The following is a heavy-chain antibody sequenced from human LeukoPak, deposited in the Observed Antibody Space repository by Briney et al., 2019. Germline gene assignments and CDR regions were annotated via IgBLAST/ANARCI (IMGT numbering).Heavy chain of an antibody. J-gene: IGHJ4*02. CDR2: ISGSGGST. CDR1: GFTFSSYA. D-gene: IGHD3-9*01. V-gene: IGHV3-23*01. Sequence: GGSLRLSCAASGFTFSSYAMSWVRQPPGKGLEWVSAISGSGGSTYYADSVKGRFTISRDNSKNTLYLQMNSLRAEDTAVYYCARGGAPYFDWCFDYWGQGTLVTVSS. CDR3: ARGGAPYFDWCFDY.